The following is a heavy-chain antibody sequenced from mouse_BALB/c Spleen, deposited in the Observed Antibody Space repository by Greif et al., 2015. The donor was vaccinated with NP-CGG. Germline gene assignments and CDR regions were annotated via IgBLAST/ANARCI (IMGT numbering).Heavy chain of an antibody. V-gene: IGHV14-3*02. J-gene: IGHJ4*01. CDR3: ARVRVYAMDY. CDR2: IDPANGDT. Sequence: EVQLQQSGAELVKPGASVKLSCTASGFNIKDTYIHWVKQRPEQGLEWIGRIDPANGDTKYDPRFQGEATITTDTSSNTAYLQVSSLTSEDTAVYYCARVRVYAMDYWGQGTSVTVSS. CDR1: GFNIKDTY.